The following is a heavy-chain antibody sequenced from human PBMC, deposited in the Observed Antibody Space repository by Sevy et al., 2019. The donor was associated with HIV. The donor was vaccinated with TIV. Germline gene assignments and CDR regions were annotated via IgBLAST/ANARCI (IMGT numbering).Heavy chain of an antibody. V-gene: IGHV3-21*01. CDR1: GFTFSSNT. Sequence: GGSLRLSCAASGFTFSSNTMNWVRQAPGKGLEWVSSISSRSTYIYYTDSVKGRFITSRDDAKNSLYLDMHSLRVEDTAVYYCAKSPVWADGSSPIDYWGQGTLVTVSS. CDR3: AKSPVWADGSSPIDY. J-gene: IGHJ4*02. D-gene: IGHD7-27*01. CDR2: ISSRSTYI.